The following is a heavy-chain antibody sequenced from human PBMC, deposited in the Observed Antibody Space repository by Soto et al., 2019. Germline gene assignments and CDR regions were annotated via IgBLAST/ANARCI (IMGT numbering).Heavy chain of an antibody. CDR2: IYHSGST. CDR3: ASQDYSSSTDASFLVNGYFDL. CDR1: GGSISSSKW. Sequence: QMQLQESGPGLVKPSGTLSLTCGVSGGSISSSKWWTWVRQPPGKGPEWIGEIYHSGSTNYNPSLTSRVTISLDKSKNPFHLTLTSVTAADTAVYYCASQDYSSSTDASFLVNGYFDLWGRGILVTVSS. D-gene: IGHD6-6*01. J-gene: IGHJ2*01. V-gene: IGHV4-4*02.